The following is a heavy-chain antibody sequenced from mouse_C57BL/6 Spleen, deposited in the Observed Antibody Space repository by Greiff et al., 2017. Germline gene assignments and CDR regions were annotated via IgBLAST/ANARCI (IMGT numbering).Heavy chain of an antibody. J-gene: IGHJ3*01. Sequence: EVKLMESGGGLVKPGGSLKLSCAASGFTFSSYAMSWVRQTPEKRLEWVATISDGGSYTYYPDNVKGRFTISRDNAKNNLYLQMSHLKSEDTAMYYCAREGETCFAYWGQGTLVTVSA. CDR1: GFTFSSYA. CDR3: AREGETCFAY. V-gene: IGHV5-4*03. CDR2: ISDGGSYT.